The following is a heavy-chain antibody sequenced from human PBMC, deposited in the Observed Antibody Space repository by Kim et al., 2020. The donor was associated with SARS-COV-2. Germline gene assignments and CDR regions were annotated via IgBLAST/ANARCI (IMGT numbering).Heavy chain of an antibody. D-gene: IGHD2-8*01. Sequence: GGSLRLSCAASGFTFSSYGMHWVRQAPGKGLEWVAVISYDGSNKYYADSVKGRFTISRDNSKNTLYLQMNSLRAEDTAVYYCAKDRGRIVQDGGGFDYWGQGTLVTVSS. V-gene: IGHV3-30*18. CDR2: ISYDGSNK. CDR3: AKDRGRIVQDGGGFDY. CDR1: GFTFSSYG. J-gene: IGHJ4*02.